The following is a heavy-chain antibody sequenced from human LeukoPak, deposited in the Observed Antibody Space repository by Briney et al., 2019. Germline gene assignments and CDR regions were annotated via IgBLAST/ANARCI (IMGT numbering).Heavy chain of an antibody. V-gene: IGHV3-23*01. CDR2: ITGSGGGT. Sequence: GASLRLTCAASGFTFINYAMSWVRQAPGKGLEWVSAITGSGGGTYYADSVKGRFTISRDNSKNTLYLQMNSLRADDTAVYYCAKWGDYDVLTGYYDPDYWGQGTLVTVSS. CDR3: AKWGDYDVLTGYYDPDY. D-gene: IGHD3-9*01. J-gene: IGHJ4*02. CDR1: GFTFINYA.